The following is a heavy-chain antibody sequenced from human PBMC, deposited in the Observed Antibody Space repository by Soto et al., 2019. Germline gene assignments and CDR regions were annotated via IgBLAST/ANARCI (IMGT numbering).Heavy chain of an antibody. D-gene: IGHD1-26*01. CDR3: ARDDDTGSDCDLAY. J-gene: IGHJ4*02. CDR2: ISSDGTNR. V-gene: IGHV3-30-3*01. CDR1: GFTFSNDI. Sequence: QVQLVESGGGVVQPGGSLRLSCAVSGFTFSNDIMHWVRQAPGKGLEWVALISSDGTNRYYADSVKGRFTTSRDNAKNTMYLQMNSLRVEDTATYYWARDDDTGSDCDLAYWGQGALVTVSS.